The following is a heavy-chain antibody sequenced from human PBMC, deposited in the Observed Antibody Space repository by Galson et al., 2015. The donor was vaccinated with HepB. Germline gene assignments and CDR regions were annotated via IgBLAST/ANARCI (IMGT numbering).Heavy chain of an antibody. J-gene: IGHJ3*01. CDR2: IWYDGSNK. CDR1: GFTFSTYG. V-gene: IGHV3-33*01. Sequence: SLRLSCAASGFTFSTYGLHWVRQAPGKGLEWVAVIWYDGSNKFYGDSVKGRFTISRDNSKNTLYLQMNSLRAEDTAVYYCARPGAPLGAYAAFDVWGQGTMVTVSS. CDR3: ARPGAPLGAYAAFDV. D-gene: IGHD1-26*01.